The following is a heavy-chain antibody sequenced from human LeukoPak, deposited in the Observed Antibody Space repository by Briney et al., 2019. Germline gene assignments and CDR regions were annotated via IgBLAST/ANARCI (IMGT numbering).Heavy chain of an antibody. CDR1: GFTFSHYW. J-gene: IGHJ4*02. CDR2: IKQEGSDK. D-gene: IGHD5-18*01. CDR3: ATHRGYSYGTAEDFDY. Sequence: GGTLRLSCAASGFTFSHYWMSWVRQAPGKGLEWVANIKQEGSDKYYVHSVKGRFTISRDNAKNSLYLQKNSLRAEDTALYHCATHRGYSYGTAEDFDYWGQGTLVTVSS. V-gene: IGHV3-7*01.